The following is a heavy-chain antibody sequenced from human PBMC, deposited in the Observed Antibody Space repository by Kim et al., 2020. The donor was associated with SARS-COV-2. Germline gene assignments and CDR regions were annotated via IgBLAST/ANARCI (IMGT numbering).Heavy chain of an antibody. Sequence: SVKVSCKASGGTFSSYAISWVRQAPGQGLEWMGGIIPIFGTANYAQKFQGRVTITADESTSTAYMELSSLRSEDTAVYYCARASWGTSSGSYYYGMDVWGQGTTVTVSS. V-gene: IGHV1-69*13. J-gene: IGHJ6*02. CDR3: ARASWGTSSGSYYYGMDV. CDR1: GGTFSSYA. D-gene: IGHD3-10*01. CDR2: IIPIFGTA.